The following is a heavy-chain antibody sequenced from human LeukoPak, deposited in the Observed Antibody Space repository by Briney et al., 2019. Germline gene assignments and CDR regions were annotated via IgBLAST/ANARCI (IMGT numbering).Heavy chain of an antibody. Sequence: GGSLRLSCVASGFTFSSYWMSWVRQAPGKGLEWVANIKQDGSEKYYVDSVKGRFTISRDNAKNSLYLQMNSLRAEDTAVYYCARRGNYDILTGYYNPYYFDYWGQGTLVTVSS. CDR3: ARRGNYDILTGYYNPYYFDY. D-gene: IGHD3-9*01. J-gene: IGHJ4*02. CDR1: GFTFSSYW. CDR2: IKQDGSEK. V-gene: IGHV3-7*01.